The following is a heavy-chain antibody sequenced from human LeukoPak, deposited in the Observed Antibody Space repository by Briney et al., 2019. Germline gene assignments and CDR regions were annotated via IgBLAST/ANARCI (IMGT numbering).Heavy chain of an antibody. CDR2: ISGSGGST. Sequence: GGSLRLSCAGSGFTFSSYAMNWVRQAPRKGLEWVSAISGSGGSTYYADSVKGRFTISRDNSRNTLYLQMNSLRAEDTAVYYCAKASGTTLTYGDYWGQGTLVTVSS. D-gene: IGHD1-7*01. CDR1: GFTFSSYA. V-gene: IGHV3-23*01. CDR3: AKASGTTLTYGDY. J-gene: IGHJ4*02.